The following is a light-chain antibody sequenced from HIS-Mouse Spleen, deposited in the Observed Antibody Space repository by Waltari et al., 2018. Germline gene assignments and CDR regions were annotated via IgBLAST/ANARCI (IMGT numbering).Light chain of an antibody. CDR1: TIGSKS. CDR3: QVWDSSSDHVV. V-gene: IGLV3-21*03. Sequence: SYVLPQPPSVSVAPGKTARITCGGTTIGSKSVHWYQQKPGQAPVLVVYDDSDRPSGIPERFSGSNSGNTATLTISRVEAGDEADYYCQVWDSSSDHVVFGGGTKLTVL. J-gene: IGLJ2*01. CDR2: DDS.